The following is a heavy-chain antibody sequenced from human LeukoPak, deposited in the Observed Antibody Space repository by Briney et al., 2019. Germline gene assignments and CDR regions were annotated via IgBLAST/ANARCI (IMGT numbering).Heavy chain of an antibody. CDR2: IDPSDSYT. CDR1: GYSFTSYW. CDR3: ARHLLGTRGYSLIRDY. J-gene: IGHJ4*02. D-gene: IGHD5-18*01. V-gene: IGHV5-10-1*01. Sequence: GESLKISCKGSGYSFTSYWISWVRQMPGKGLEWMGRIDPSDSYTNYSPSFQGHVTISADKSISTAYLQWSSLKASDTAMYYCARHLLGTRGYSLIRDYWGQGTLVTVSS.